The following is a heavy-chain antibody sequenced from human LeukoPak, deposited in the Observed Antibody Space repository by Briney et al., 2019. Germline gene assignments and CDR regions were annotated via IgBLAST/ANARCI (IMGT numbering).Heavy chain of an antibody. CDR2: INHSGST. V-gene: IGHV4-34*01. J-gene: IGHJ4*02. CDR1: GGSFSGYY. D-gene: IGHD3-22*01. Sequence: PSETLSLTCAVYGGSFSGYYWSWIRQPPGKGLEWIGEINHSGSTNYNPSLKSRVTISVDTSKNQFSLKLSSVTAADTAVYHCARDYQYYYDSSGPGGFDYWGQGTLVTVSS. CDR3: ARDYQYYYDSSGPGGFDY.